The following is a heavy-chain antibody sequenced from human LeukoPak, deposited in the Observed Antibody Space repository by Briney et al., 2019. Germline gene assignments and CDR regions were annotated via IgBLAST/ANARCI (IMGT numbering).Heavy chain of an antibody. CDR1: GGSICHYY. J-gene: IGHJ4*02. Sequence: SETLSLTCTVSGGSICHYYGSWIRQPPGEGLEWIGHIYYSGATKYNPSLKSRITISVDTSKNQFSLMLSSVTAADTAVYYCARFGITVVRGGKYYFDYWGQGTLVTVSS. CDR3: ARFGITVVRGGKYYFDY. V-gene: IGHV4-59*08. D-gene: IGHD3-10*01. CDR2: IYYSGAT.